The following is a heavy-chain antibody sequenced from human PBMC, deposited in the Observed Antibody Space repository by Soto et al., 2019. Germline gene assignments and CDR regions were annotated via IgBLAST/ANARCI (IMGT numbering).Heavy chain of an antibody. CDR1: GFTFNSYG. V-gene: IGHV3-30*18. Sequence: VQLVESGGTLVQPGGSLRLSCSASGFTFNSYGMHWVRQAPGKGLEWVAVISYDGSNKYYADSVKGRFTITRDNSKNTLYLQMNSLRAEDTAVYYCAKEKWLRYYFDYWGQGTLVTVSS. J-gene: IGHJ4*02. D-gene: IGHD5-12*01. CDR3: AKEKWLRYYFDY. CDR2: ISYDGSNK.